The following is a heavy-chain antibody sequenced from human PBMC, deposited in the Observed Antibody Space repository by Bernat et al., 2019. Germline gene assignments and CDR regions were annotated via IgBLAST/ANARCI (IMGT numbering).Heavy chain of an antibody. V-gene: IGHV1-18*01. CDR1: GYTFTSYG. J-gene: IGHJ6*03. CDR2: ISAYNGNT. Sequence: QVQLVQSGAEVKKPGASVKVSCKASGYTFTSYGISWVRQAPGQGLEWMGWISAYNGNTNYAQKLQGRVTMTTDTSTSTAYMELRSLRSDDTAVYYCARDVRGYCSSTSCYYYMDVWGKGTTVTVSS. D-gene: IGHD2-2*01. CDR3: ARDVRGYCSSTSCYYYMDV.